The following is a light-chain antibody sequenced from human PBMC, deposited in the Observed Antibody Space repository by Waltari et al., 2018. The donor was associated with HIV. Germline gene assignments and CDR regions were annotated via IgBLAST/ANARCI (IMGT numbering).Light chain of an antibody. J-gene: IGLJ3*02. CDR1: ASNFGSDF. V-gene: IGLV1-51*01. Sequence: QSVLTQPPSMSAAPGQRVTISCSGSASNFGSDFVSWYQHVPETAPQLLIYDHTKRPSGISDRFSGSKAGTSATLAITGLQTGDEAVYYCGTWDNRLSVGVFGGGTRLTVL. CDR2: DHT. CDR3: GTWDNRLSVGV.